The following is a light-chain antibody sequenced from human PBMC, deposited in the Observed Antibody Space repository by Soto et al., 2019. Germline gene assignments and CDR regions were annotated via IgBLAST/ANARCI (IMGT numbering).Light chain of an antibody. V-gene: IGKV3-15*01. J-gene: IGKJ1*01. CDR1: QSVSSN. Sequence: EIVMTQSPATLSVSPGERATLSCRASQSVSSNLAWYQQKPGQAPRLLIYAASTRATGIPARFSGSGSGTEFTLTISSLQSEDFAVYYCQQDTNWPPWTFGQGTKVDIK. CDR3: QQDTNWPPWT. CDR2: AAS.